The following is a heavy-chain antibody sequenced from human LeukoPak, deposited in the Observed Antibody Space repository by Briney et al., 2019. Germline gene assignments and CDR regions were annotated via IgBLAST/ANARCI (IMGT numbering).Heavy chain of an antibody. Sequence: SVKVSCKASGYTFASYGISWVRQAPGRGLEWMGWISAYNGNTNYAQKLQGRVTMTTDTSTSTAYMELRSLRSDDTAVYYCARDSSIAAAGLPFDYWGQGTLVTVSS. CDR1: GYTFASYG. CDR3: ARDSSIAAAGLPFDY. J-gene: IGHJ4*02. V-gene: IGHV1-18*01. CDR2: ISAYNGNT. D-gene: IGHD6-13*01.